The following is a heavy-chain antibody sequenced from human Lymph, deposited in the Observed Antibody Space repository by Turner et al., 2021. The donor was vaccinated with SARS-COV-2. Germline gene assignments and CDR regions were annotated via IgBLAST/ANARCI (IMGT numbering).Heavy chain of an antibody. CDR3: ARDLMEVGGMDV. D-gene: IGHD3-3*01. CDR1: GFTFSSYG. J-gene: IGHJ6*02. V-gene: IGHV3-23*01. Sequence: EVQLLESGGGLVQPGGSLRLSCAASGFTFSSYGMSWVRQVPGKGLEWVSAISGSGGSTYYADSVKGRFTISRDSSKNTLYLQMNSLRAEDTAVYYCARDLMEVGGMDVWGQGTTVTVSS. CDR2: ISGSGGST.